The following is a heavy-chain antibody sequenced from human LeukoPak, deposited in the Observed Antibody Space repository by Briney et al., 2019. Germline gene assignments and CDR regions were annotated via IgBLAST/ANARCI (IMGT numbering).Heavy chain of an antibody. CDR2: INTDGCIT. CDR3: VRGYSGTYRLDY. D-gene: IGHD1-26*01. V-gene: IGHV3-74*01. Sequence: GGSLRLSCAASGFTFSTYWMHWVRQGPGKGLVWVSRINTDGCITTYADSVKGRFTISRDNAKNTLHRQMNSLRAEDTAVYYCVRGYSGTYRLDYWGQGALVTVSS. J-gene: IGHJ4*02. CDR1: GFTFSTYW.